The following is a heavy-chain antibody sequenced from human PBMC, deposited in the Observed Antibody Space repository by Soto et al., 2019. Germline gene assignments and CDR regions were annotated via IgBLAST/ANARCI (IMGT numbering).Heavy chain of an antibody. D-gene: IGHD2-21*02. CDR3: ARACGGDCLYYYYGMDV. CDR1: GGSISSGDYY. J-gene: IGHJ6*02. CDR2: IYYSGST. Sequence: SETLSLTCTVSGGSISSGDYYWSWIRQPPGKGLEWIGYIYYSGSTYYNPSLKSRVTISVDTSKNQFSLKLSSVTAADTAVYYCARACGGDCLYYYYGMDVWGQGTTVTVSS. V-gene: IGHV4-30-4*01.